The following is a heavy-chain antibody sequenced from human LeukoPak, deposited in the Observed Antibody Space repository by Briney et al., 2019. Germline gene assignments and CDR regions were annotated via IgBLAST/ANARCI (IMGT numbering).Heavy chain of an antibody. CDR2: INSDGSNT. D-gene: IGHD3/OR15-3a*01. V-gene: IGHV3-74*01. CDR1: GFTFSSYW. Sequence: GGSLRLSCAASGFTFSSYWMHWVRQAPGKGLVWVSRINSDGSNTSYADSVKGRFTISRDNAKNTLYLQMNSLRAEDTAVYYCAREAPWTYYYYGMDVWGQGTTVTVSS. CDR3: AREAPWTYYYYGMDV. J-gene: IGHJ6*02.